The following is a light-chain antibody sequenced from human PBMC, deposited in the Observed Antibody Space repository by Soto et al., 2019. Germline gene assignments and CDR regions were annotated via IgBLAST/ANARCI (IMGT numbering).Light chain of an antibody. J-gene: IGLJ1*01. CDR2: SNN. Sequence: VLTQPPSASGTPGQMVTISGSGSSSNIGSNTVNWYQQLPGTAPKLLIYSNNQRPSGVPDRFSGSKSGTSASLAISGLQSEDEADYYCAAWDDSLNGYVFGTGTKVTVL. V-gene: IGLV1-44*01. CDR1: SSNIGSNT. CDR3: AAWDDSLNGYV.